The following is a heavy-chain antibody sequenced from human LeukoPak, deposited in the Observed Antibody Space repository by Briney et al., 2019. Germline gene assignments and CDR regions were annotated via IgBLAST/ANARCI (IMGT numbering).Heavy chain of an antibody. CDR2: MWYDGSNK. J-gene: IGHJ4*02. CDR1: GFTFSSYG. CDR3: ARGQYSPDY. D-gene: IGHD2-15*01. V-gene: IGHV3-33*01. Sequence: GGSLRLSCAASGFTFSSYGMHWVRQAPGKGLEWVADMWYDGSNKYYTDSVKGRFTISRDNSKNTLYLQMNSLRAEDTAVYYCARGQYSPDYWGQGTLVTVSS.